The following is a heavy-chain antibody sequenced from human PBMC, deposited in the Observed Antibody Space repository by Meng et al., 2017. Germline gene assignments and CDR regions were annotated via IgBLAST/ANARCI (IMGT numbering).Heavy chain of an antibody. D-gene: IGHD3-22*01. V-gene: IGHV1-18*01. Sequence: ASVKVSCKASGYTFTSFGISWVRQAPGQGLEWMGWISTHNDNTNYAQRLQGRVTVTTDTSTSTTYMELRSLRSDDTAVYFCARGSNYYDSGGPYYGMDVWGRGTTVTFSS. CDR1: GYTFTSFG. CDR3: ARGSNYYDSGGPYYGMDV. CDR2: ISTHNDNT. J-gene: IGHJ6*02.